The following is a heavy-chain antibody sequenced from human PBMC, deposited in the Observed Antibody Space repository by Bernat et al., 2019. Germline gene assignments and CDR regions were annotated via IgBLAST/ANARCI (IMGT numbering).Heavy chain of an antibody. D-gene: IGHD5-24*01. V-gene: IGHV6-1*01. J-gene: IGHJ6*03. CDR3: ARGALFRDYFMDV. CDR1: GDSVSSNSAA. CDR2: NYYRSKWSD. Sequence: QVQLQQSGPGLVKPSQTLSLTCAISGDSVSSNSAAWNWIRQSPSRGLEWLGRNYYRSKWSDNYAVSVKSRITITRATSKNQFSLQLNSLTPEDTAVYYCARGALFRDYFMDVWGKGTTVTVSS.